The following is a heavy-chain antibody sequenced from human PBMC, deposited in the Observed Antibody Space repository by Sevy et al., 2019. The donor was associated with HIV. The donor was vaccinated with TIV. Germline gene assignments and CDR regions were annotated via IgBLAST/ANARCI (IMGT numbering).Heavy chain of an antibody. J-gene: IGHJ4*02. Sequence: GGSLRLSCVASGFTFRSYNMNWVRQAPGKGLEWVSKISTSSSTYYADSVKGRFTISRDHSKNTVFLQMNSLRGEDTAVYYCAKRGNGWYELDYWGRGTLVTVSS. V-gene: IGHV3-48*01. D-gene: IGHD6-19*01. CDR2: ISTSSST. CDR3: AKRGNGWYELDY. CDR1: GFTFRSYN.